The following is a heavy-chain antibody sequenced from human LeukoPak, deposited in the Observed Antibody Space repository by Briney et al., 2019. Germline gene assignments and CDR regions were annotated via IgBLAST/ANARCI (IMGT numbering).Heavy chain of an antibody. CDR1: GGSISSYY. D-gene: IGHD3-22*01. Sequence: SETLSLTCTVSGGSISSYYWSWIRQPPGKGLEWIGYIYYSGSTNYNPSLKSRVTISVDTSKNQFSLKLSSVTAADTAVYYCARAPRPEMIVSVIRAFDIWGQGTMVTVSS. V-gene: IGHV4-59*01. CDR3: ARAPRPEMIVSVIRAFDI. J-gene: IGHJ3*02. CDR2: IYYSGST.